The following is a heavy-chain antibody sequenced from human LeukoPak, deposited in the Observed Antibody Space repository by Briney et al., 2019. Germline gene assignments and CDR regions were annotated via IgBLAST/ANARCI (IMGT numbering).Heavy chain of an antibody. CDR2: INQDGSAK. J-gene: IGHJ4*02. CDR3: ASGSWYSV. Sequence: GGSLRLSCAASGFTFSNYAMSWVRQAPGKGLEWVANINQDGSAKYYVDSVKGRFTISRDNAKNSLCLQMNSLRAEDTAVYYCASGSWYSVWGQGTLVTVSS. V-gene: IGHV3-7*01. CDR1: GFTFSNYA. D-gene: IGHD6-13*01.